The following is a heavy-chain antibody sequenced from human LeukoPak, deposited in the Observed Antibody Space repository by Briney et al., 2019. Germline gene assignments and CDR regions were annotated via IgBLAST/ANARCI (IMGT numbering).Heavy chain of an antibody. V-gene: IGHV4-59*01. Sequence: SETLSLTCTVSGGSISSYYWSWIRQPPGKGLEWTGYIYDSGSTNYNPSLKSRVTISVDTSKNQFSLKLSSVTAADTAVYYCACLTPADAFDIWGQGTMVTVS. D-gene: IGHD2-15*01. J-gene: IGHJ3*02. CDR3: ACLTPADAFDI. CDR1: GGSISSYY. CDR2: IYDSGST.